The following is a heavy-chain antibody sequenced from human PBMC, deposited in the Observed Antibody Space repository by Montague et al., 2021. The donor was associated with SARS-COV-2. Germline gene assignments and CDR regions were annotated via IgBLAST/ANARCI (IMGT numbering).Heavy chain of an antibody. Sequence: SETLSLTCTVAGDSISYFYWSWIRQPAGKGLEWIGCVYDSGSTNXXPSLNSRVTMSVDTSKKQFSLRLSPVTAADTAVYYCARDVVAAPGTFDYWGQGTLVTVSS. CDR3: ARDVVAAPGTFDY. V-gene: IGHV4-4*07. D-gene: IGHD6-13*01. CDR2: VYDSGST. CDR1: GDSISYFY. J-gene: IGHJ4*02.